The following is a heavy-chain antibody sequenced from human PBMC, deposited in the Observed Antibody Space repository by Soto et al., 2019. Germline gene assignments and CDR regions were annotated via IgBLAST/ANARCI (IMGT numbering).Heavy chain of an antibody. CDR3: ARHCSGGSCYYAFDI. CDR1: GGSISSYY. V-gene: IGHV4-59*08. Sequence: QVQLQESGPGLVKPSETLSLTCTVSGGSISSYYWSWIRQPPGKGLEWIAYIYYSGSTNYNPSLKSRVTISVDTSKNQFSLKPSSVTAADTAVYYCARHCSGGSCYYAFDIWGQGTMVTVSS. CDR2: IYYSGST. D-gene: IGHD2-15*01. J-gene: IGHJ3*02.